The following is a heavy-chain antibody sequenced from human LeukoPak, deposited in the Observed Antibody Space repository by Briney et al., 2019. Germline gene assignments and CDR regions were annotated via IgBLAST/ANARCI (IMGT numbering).Heavy chain of an antibody. CDR3: ARDLDVYYYDSSGYYGFDY. CDR2: ISSSSSYI. J-gene: IGHJ4*02. Sequence: KPGGSLRLSCAASGFTFSSYSMNWVRQAPGKGLEWVSSISSSSSYIYYADSVKGRFTISRDNAKNSLYLQMNSLRAEDTAVYYCARDLDVYYYDSSGYYGFDYWGQGTLVTVSS. CDR1: GFTFSSYS. D-gene: IGHD3-22*01. V-gene: IGHV3-21*01.